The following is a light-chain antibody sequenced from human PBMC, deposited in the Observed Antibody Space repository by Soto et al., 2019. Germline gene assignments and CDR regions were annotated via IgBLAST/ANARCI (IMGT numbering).Light chain of an antibody. V-gene: IGLV2-14*01. J-gene: IGLJ1*01. Sequence: QSVLTQPASVSGSPGQSITVSCTGTSSDIGASNFVSWYQHLPGRAPKVIIYEATNRPSGVSDRFSGSKAGNTASLTISGLQADDEAEYFCLSYKTDNTFVFGTGTKVTV. CDR2: EAT. CDR1: SSDIGASNF. CDR3: LSYKTDNTFV.